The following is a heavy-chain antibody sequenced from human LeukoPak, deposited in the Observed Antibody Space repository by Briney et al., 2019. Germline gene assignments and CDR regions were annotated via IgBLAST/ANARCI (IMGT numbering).Heavy chain of an antibody. CDR2: ISASGGGT. D-gene: IGHD2-2*01. CDR1: GFTFITYA. J-gene: IGHJ4*02. CDR3: AKDRNLGYCSSISCYYDY. V-gene: IGHV3-23*01. Sequence: PGGSLRLSCAASGFTFITYAMSWVRQAPGKGLEWVSAISASGGGTYYADSVKGRFTISRDNSKNTLYLQMNSLRVEDTAVYFCAKDRNLGYCSSISCYYDYWGQGTLDTVPS.